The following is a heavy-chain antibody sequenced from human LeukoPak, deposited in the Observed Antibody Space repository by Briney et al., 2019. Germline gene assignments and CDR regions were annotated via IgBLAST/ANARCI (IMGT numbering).Heavy chain of an antibody. V-gene: IGHV3-23*01. CDR3: ARSPRTPYSYASYGYYFDY. CDR2: ISGSGGST. D-gene: IGHD5-18*01. Sequence: GGTLRLSCAASGFTFSSYGMSWVRQAPGKGLEWVSAISGSGGSTYYADSVKGRFTISRDNSKNTLYLQMGSLRAEDMAVYYCARSPRTPYSYASYGYYFDYRGQGTLVTVSS. CDR1: GFTFSSYG. J-gene: IGHJ4*02.